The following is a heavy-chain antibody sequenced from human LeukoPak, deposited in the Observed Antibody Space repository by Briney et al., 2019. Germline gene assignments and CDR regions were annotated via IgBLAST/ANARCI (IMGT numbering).Heavy chain of an antibody. D-gene: IGHD3-22*01. V-gene: IGHV3-21*01. CDR2: ISSSSSYI. J-gene: IGHJ5*02. Sequence: GGSLRLSCAASGFTFSSYSMNWVRQAPGKGLEWVSSISSSSSYIYYADSVKGRFTISRDNAKNSLYLQMNSLRAEDPAVYYCVKIVRNWFDPWGQGTLVTVSS. CDR3: VKIVRNWFDP. CDR1: GFTFSSYS.